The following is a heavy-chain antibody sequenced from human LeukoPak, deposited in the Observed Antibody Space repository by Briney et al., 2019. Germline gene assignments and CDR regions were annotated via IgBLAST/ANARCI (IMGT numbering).Heavy chain of an antibody. V-gene: IGHV3-11*01. CDR2: ISSSGSTI. CDR1: GFTFSDYY. J-gene: IGHJ3*02. D-gene: IGHD4-17*01. Sequence: GGSLRLSCAASGFTFSDYYMSWIRQAPGKGLEWVSYISSSGSTIYYADSVKGRFTISRDNAKNSLYLQMNSLRAEDTAVYYCARESSHYDYGEQDAFDIWGQGTMVTVSS. CDR3: ARESSHYDYGEQDAFDI.